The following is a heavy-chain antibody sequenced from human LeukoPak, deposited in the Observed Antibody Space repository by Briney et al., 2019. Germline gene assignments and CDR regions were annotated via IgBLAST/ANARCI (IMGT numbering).Heavy chain of an antibody. CDR2: IIPIFGTA. D-gene: IGHD3-3*01. CDR3: ARGFTIFGVAAYYYYGMDV. V-gene: IGHV1-69*01. CDR1: GGTFSSYA. Sequence: SVKVSCKASGGTFSSYAISWVRQAPGQGLEWMGGIIPIFGTANYARKFQGRVTITADESTSTAYMELSSLRSEDTAVYYCARGFTIFGVAAYYYYGMDVWGQGTTVTVSS. J-gene: IGHJ6*02.